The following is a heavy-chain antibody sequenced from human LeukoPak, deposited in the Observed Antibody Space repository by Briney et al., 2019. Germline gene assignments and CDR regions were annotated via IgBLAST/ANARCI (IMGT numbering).Heavy chain of an antibody. CDR3: ARAKGTSGSYPNWFDP. CDR1: GYTFTSYG. V-gene: IGHV1-18*01. J-gene: IGHJ5*02. CDR2: ISAYNGDT. D-gene: IGHD1-26*01. Sequence: ASVKVSCKASGYTFTSYGISWVRQAPGQGLEWMGWISAYNGDTNYAQKFPGRVTITADESTTKAYMELSSLRSEDTSVYDCARAKGTSGSYPNWFDPWGQGTLVTVSS.